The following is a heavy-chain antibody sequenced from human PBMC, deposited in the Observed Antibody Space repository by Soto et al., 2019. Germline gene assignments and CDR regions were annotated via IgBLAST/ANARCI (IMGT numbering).Heavy chain of an antibody. Sequence: EVQLVESGGGLVKPGGSLRLSCAASGFTFSNAWMSWVRQAPGKGLEWVGRIKSKTDGGTTDYAAPVKGRFTISRDDSKNTLYLQMHSLKTEDTAVYYCTTRFYYGSGSYYIKNYWGQGTLVTVFS. D-gene: IGHD3-10*01. CDR2: IKSKTDGGTT. CDR3: TTRFYYGSGSYYIKNY. J-gene: IGHJ4*02. CDR1: GFTFSNAW. V-gene: IGHV3-15*01.